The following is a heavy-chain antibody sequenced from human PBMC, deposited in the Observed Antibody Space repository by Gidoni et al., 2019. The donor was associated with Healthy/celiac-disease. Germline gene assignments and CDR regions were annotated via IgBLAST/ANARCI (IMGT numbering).Heavy chain of an antibody. J-gene: IGHJ5*02. CDR1: GYRFTSYC. CDR3: ARQVPSVAAALSEKNWFDP. CDR2: IYPGDSDT. V-gene: IGHV5-51*01. Sequence: EVQLAQSGVEVKNPGESLTISCKGSGYRFTSYCIGWVRQMPGNGLEWMGIIYPGDSDTRYSPSFQGQVTISADKSISTASLQWSSLKASDTAMYYCARQVPSVAAALSEKNWFDPWGQGTLVTVSS. D-gene: IGHD6-13*01.